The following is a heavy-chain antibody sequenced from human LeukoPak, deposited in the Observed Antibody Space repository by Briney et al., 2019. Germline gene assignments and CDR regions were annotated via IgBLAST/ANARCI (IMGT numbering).Heavy chain of an antibody. CDR3: AXXXXXYSGRLEYNY. CDR2: IIPILGIA. Sequence: ASVKVSCKASGGTFSSYAISWVRQAPGQGLEWMGRIIPILGIANYAQKFQGRVTITADKSTSTAYMELSSLRSEDTAVYYCAXXXXXYSGRLEYNYWGQGALVTVSS. J-gene: IGHJ4*02. CDR1: GGTFSSYA. V-gene: IGHV1-69*04. D-gene: IGHD1-26*01.